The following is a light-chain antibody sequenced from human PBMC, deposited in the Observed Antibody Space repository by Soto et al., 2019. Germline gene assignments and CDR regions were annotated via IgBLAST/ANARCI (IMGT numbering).Light chain of an antibody. J-gene: IGLJ3*02. V-gene: IGLV2-14*01. CDR3: SSYTTTTRL. CDR2: EVS. CDR1: SSDIGSNNY. Sequence: QSAPTQPASVSGSPGQSITISCTGTSSDIGSNNYVSWFQQRPGKAPTLIIYEVSNRPSGVSTHFSGSKSGNTASLTISGLLPEDEAEYSCSSYTTTTRLFGGGTQLTVL.